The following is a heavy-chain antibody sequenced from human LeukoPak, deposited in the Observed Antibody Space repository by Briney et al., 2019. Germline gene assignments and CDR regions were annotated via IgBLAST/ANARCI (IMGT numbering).Heavy chain of an antibody. CDR1: AGSVSNGPYY. D-gene: IGHD3-10*01. V-gene: IGHV4-39*07. CDR2: FYYSGST. CDR3: AREGVSHSYFFDY. Sequence: PSETLSLTCTVSAGSVSNGPYYWGWIRQPPGKGLEWIGTFYYSGSTDYNPSLKSRVTISVDTSEDQFSLKLSSVTAADTAVYYCAREGVSHSYFFDYWGQGTLVTVSS. J-gene: IGHJ4*02.